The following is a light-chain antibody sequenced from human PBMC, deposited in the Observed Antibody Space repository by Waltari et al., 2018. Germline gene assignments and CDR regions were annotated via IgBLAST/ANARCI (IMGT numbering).Light chain of an antibody. CDR1: QIVTNNY. Sequence: VLAQSPGTLSLSPGERATLYCRASQIVTNNYLAWYQQKPGQAPRLPIHDASNMATGIPDMFSGSGSGTEFTLTISRLEPEDFAVYFCHQYGSSQAFGQGTKLEIK. J-gene: IGKJ2*01. V-gene: IGKV3-20*01. CDR3: HQYGSSQA. CDR2: DAS.